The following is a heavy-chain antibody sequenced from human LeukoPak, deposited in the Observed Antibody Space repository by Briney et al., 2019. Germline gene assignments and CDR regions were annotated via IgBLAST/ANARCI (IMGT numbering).Heavy chain of an antibody. Sequence: SETLSLTCAVYGGSFSGYYWSWIRQPPGKGLEWIGEIHHSGSTNYNPSLKSRVTISVDTSKNQFSLKLSSVTAADTAVYYCARAGKRITMVRGVSACLDRRAAFDPWGQGTLVTVSS. J-gene: IGHJ5*02. CDR3: ARAGKRITMVRGVSACLDRRAAFDP. D-gene: IGHD3-10*01. CDR2: IHHSGST. V-gene: IGHV4-34*01. CDR1: GGSFSGYY.